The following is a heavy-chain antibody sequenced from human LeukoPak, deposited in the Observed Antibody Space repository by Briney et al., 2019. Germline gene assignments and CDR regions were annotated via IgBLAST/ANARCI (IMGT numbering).Heavy chain of an antibody. Sequence: GGSLRLSCEGSGFTFSNYWVSWVRQAPGKGLEWVANIQQHGSETYYGDSEKGRFTISRDNAKNSLYLQMNSLRAEDTAVYYCATYSSSNGREFQYWGQGTLVTVSS. CDR2: IQQHGSET. CDR1: GFTFSNYW. D-gene: IGHD2-2*01. CDR3: ATYSSSNGREFQY. J-gene: IGHJ1*01. V-gene: IGHV3-7*01.